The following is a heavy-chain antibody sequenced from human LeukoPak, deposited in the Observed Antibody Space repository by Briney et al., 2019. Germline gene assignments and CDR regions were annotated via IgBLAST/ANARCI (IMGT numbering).Heavy chain of an antibody. D-gene: IGHD5-12*01. CDR3: ARLEASGYDYPFIDY. CDR1: GGSFSGYY. V-gene: IGHV4-34*01. J-gene: IGHJ4*02. Sequence: SETLSLTCAVYGGSFSGYYWSWIRQPPGKGLEWIGEINHSGSTNYNPSLKSRVTISVDTSKNQFSLKLSSVTAADTAVYYCARLEASGYDYPFIDYWGQGTLVTVSS. CDR2: INHSGST.